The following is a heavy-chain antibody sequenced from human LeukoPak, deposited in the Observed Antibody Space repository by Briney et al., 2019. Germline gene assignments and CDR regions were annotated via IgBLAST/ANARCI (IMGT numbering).Heavy chain of an antibody. CDR2: ISSTGSTI. CDR3: ARDLLGMDV. CDR1: GFTFSSYE. J-gene: IGHJ6*02. Sequence: GGSLRLSCAASGFTFSSYEMNWVRPAAGQGLEWVSYISSTGSTIYYADSVKGRFTISRDNAKNSLYLQMNSLRAEDTAVYYCARDLLGMDVWGQGTTVTVSS. V-gene: IGHV3-48*03.